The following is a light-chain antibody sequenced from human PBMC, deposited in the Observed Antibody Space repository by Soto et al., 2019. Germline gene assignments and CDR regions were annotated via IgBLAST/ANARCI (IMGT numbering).Light chain of an antibody. V-gene: IGKV1-12*01. CDR2: AAS. J-gene: IGKJ1*01. CDR3: QQANNSPRT. CDR1: QNISSW. Sequence: DIQLTQSPSSVSASVGDSLTITCRASQNISSWLAWYQQKPGKAPKLLIFAASSVQSGVPSRFSGSGSGTDFTLTISSLQPEDSATYYCQQANNSPRTFGQGTKVEIK.